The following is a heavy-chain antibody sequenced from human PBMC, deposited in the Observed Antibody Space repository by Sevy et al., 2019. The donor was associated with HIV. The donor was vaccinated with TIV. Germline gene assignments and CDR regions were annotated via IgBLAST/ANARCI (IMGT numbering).Heavy chain of an antibody. J-gene: IGHJ4*02. Sequence: GGSLRLSCAASGFTFSSYSMNWVRQAPGKGLEWVSSISSSRSYIYYAASVKGRFTISREKATNSLFLQMNSLRAEDTAVYYCARDPPIKYSSSSEVDYFDYWGQGTLVTVSS. D-gene: IGHD6-6*01. V-gene: IGHV3-21*01. CDR3: ARDPPIKYSSSSEVDYFDY. CDR2: ISSSRSYI. CDR1: GFTFSSYS.